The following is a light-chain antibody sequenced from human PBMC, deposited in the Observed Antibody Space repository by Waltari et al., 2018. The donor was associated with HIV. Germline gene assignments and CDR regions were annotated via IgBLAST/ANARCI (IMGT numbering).Light chain of an antibody. CDR1: SSTIGNNY. CDR2: ENT. V-gene: IGLV1-51*02. J-gene: IGLJ3*02. Sequence: QSVLTQPPSVSAAPGQKVTISCSGSSSTIGNNYVSWYQKFPGAAPKLLIFENTKRPSGSSDRFSGSKSGTSATLGIAGLQTGDEADYYCGTWDSRLSAGTFGGGTKLTVL. CDR3: GTWDSRLSAGT.